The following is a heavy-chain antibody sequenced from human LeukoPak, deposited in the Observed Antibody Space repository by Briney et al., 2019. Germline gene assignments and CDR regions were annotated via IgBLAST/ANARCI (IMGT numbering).Heavy chain of an antibody. V-gene: IGHV3-11*01. D-gene: IGHD3-22*01. J-gene: IGHJ3*02. CDR3: ARGLYTVVEDSGYRYDAFDI. CDR1: GFTFSDYY. Sequence: GGSLRLSCAASGFTFSDYYMSWIRQAPGKGPEWVSYISSSASTIYYADSVKGRFTISRDNAKNSLYLQMNSLRAEDTAVYYCARGLYTVVEDSGYRYDAFDIWGQGTMVTVSS. CDR2: ISSSASTI.